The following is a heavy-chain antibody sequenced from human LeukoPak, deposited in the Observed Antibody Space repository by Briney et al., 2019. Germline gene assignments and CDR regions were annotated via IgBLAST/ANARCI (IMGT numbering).Heavy chain of an antibody. Sequence: GESLKISCKGSGYSFTSYWISWVRQMPGKGLEWMGRIDPSDSYTNYSPSFQGHVTISADKSISTAYLQWSSLKASDTAMYYCARADYGGNSFYYYYGMDVWGQGTTVTDSS. V-gene: IGHV5-10-1*01. CDR2: IDPSDSYT. CDR1: GYSFTSYW. D-gene: IGHD4-23*01. CDR3: ARADYGGNSFYYYYGMDV. J-gene: IGHJ6*02.